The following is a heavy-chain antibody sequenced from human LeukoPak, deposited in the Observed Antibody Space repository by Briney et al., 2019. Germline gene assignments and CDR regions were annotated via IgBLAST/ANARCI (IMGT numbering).Heavy chain of an antibody. CDR2: ISWNGGSL. D-gene: IGHD6-19*01. CDR1: GFTFDEYA. CDR3: AKGSSLAVAGTMGYYYYYYMDV. Sequence: GGSLRLSCAASGFTFDEYAMYWVRPAPGKGLEWVSGISWNGGSLGYADSVKGRFTISRDNAKNSLSLQMNSLRAEDTALYYCAKGSSLAVAGTMGYYYYYYMDVWGKGTTVTISS. V-gene: IGHV3-9*01. J-gene: IGHJ6*03.